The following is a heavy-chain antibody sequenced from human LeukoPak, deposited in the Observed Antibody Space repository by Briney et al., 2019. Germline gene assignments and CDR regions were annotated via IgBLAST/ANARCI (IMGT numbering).Heavy chain of an antibody. CDR3: ARGVGYSSSWDLSY. V-gene: IGHV4-34*01. Sequence: SETLSLTCAVYGGSFSGYYWSWIRQPPGKGLEWIGEINHSGSTNYNPSLKSRVTISVDASKNQFSLKLSSVTAADTAVYYCARGVGYSSSWDLSYWGQGTLVTVSS. J-gene: IGHJ4*02. D-gene: IGHD6-13*01. CDR2: INHSGST. CDR1: GGSFSGYY.